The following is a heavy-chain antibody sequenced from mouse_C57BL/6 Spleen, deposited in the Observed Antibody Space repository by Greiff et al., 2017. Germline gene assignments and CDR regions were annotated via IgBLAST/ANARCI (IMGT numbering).Heavy chain of an antibody. J-gene: IGHJ3*01. CDR3: ARLYYDYDEAMFAY. D-gene: IGHD2-4*01. V-gene: IGHV5-6*02. CDR1: GFTFSSYG. Sequence: DVMLVESGGDLVKPGGSLKLSCAASGFTFSSYGMSWVRQTPGKRLEWVATISSGGSYTYYPASVKGRFTISRDNAKNTLYLQMSSLKSEDTAMYYCARLYYDYDEAMFAYWGQGTLVTVSA. CDR2: ISSGGSYT.